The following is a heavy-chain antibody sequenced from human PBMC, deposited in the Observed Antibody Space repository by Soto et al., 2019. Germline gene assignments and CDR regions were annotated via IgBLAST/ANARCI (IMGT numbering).Heavy chain of an antibody. CDR2: ISGSGGST. CDR3: AKGGPGVVVGGAINFFGPDAFDI. CDR1: GFTFSSYA. Sequence: EVQLLESGGGLVQPGGSLRLSCAASGFTFSSYAMSWVRQAPGKGLEWVSAISGSGGSTYYADSVKGRFTISRDNSKNKLYLQMNRLGGEGTAVYYLAKGGPGVVVGGAINFFGPDAFDIWGQGAMVTVS. V-gene: IGHV3-23*01. J-gene: IGHJ3*02. D-gene: IGHD2-15*01.